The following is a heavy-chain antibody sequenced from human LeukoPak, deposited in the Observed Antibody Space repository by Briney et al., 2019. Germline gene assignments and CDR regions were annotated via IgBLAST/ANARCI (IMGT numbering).Heavy chain of an antibody. CDR2: IKQDGSEK. CDR1: GFTFSSYS. J-gene: IGHJ3*02. D-gene: IGHD2-2*01. Sequence: GGSLRLSCAASGFTFSSYSMTWVRQVPGKGLEWVANIKQDGSEKYYLDSVKGRFTISRDNARTSLYLQMNSLRAEDTALYYCATHCSSTSCSLATFDIWGQGTMVTVSS. V-gene: IGHV3-7*01. CDR3: ATHCSSTSCSLATFDI.